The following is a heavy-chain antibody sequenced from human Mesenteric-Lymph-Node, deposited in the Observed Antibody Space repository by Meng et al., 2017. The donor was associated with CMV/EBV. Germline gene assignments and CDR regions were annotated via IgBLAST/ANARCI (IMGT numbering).Heavy chain of an antibody. CDR1: GDSVTSGSDY. CDR3: ARGQLIVVVPAAIVNWFDP. Sequence: SETLSLTCTVSGDSVTSGSDYWSWIRQPPGKELEWIGNIYYSGSTKYNPSLKSRVSISLDTSKNQFSLKLSSVTAADTAVYYCARGQLIVVVPAAIVNWFDPWGQGTLVTVSS. J-gene: IGHJ5*02. V-gene: IGHV4-61*01. CDR2: IYYSGST. D-gene: IGHD2-2*01.